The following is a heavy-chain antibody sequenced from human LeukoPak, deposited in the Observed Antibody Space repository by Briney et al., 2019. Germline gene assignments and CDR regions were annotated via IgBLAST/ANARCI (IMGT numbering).Heavy chain of an antibody. CDR1: GGSVSSGSYY. V-gene: IGHV4-61*01. Sequence: SETLSLTCTVSGGSVSSGSYYWSWIRQPPGKGLEWIGYIYYSGSTNYNPSLKSRVTISVDRSKNQFSLKLSSVTAADTAAYYCARLDIVFNWFDPWGQGTLVTVSS. J-gene: IGHJ5*02. CDR2: IYYSGST. CDR3: ARLDIVFNWFDP. D-gene: IGHD2-15*01.